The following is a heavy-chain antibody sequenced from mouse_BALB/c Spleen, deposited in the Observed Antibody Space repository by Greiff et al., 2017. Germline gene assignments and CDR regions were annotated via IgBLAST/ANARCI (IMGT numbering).Heavy chain of an antibody. CDR3: ARGGSSYWYFDV. D-gene: IGHD1-1*01. J-gene: IGHJ1*01. Sequence: VQLQQSGAELVRPGALVKLSCKASGFNIKDYYMHWVKQRPEQGLEWIGWIDPENGNTIYDPKFQGKASITADTSSNTACLQLSSLTSEDTAVYYCARGGSSYWYFDVWGAGTTVTVSS. V-gene: IGHV14-1*02. CDR1: GFNIKDYY. CDR2: IDPENGNT.